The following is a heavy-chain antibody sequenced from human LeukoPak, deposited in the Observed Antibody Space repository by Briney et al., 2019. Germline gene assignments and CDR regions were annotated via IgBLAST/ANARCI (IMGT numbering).Heavy chain of an antibody. Sequence: GGSLRLSCAVSGFTFSNYWVSWVRQAPGKGLEWVANIKQDGSEKYSVDSVRGRFTISRDNAKSLLYLQMSLLRTEDTAVYYCAREISSWYRSEGRFDPWGQGTLVTVSS. V-gene: IGHV3-7*01. J-gene: IGHJ5*02. CDR1: GFTFSNYW. D-gene: IGHD6-13*01. CDR2: IKQDGSEK. CDR3: AREISSWYRSEGRFDP.